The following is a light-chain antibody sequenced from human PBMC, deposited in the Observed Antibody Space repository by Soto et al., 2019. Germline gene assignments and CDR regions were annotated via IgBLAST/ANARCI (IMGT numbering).Light chain of an antibody. CDR3: QQSYRAPYT. Sequence: DIQMTKSPSSLSASVGDRVTITSRANQSITTYLSWFQQKPGKGPNLLIYAASSLQSGVPSRFTGSGSGTDFTLTINSRQREDCATYFCQQSYRAPYTFGQGTKLEIK. CDR2: AAS. J-gene: IGKJ2*01. CDR1: QSITTY. V-gene: IGKV1-39*01.